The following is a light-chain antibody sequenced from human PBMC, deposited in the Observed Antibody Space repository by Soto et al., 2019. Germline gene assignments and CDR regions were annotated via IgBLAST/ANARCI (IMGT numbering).Light chain of an antibody. V-gene: IGKV1-8*01. CDR3: QQYYSFPYT. CDR1: QGISSY. J-gene: IGKJ2*01. CDR2: AAS. Sequence: AIRMTQSPSSFSASTGDRVTITCRASQGISSYLAWYQQKPGKAPELLIYAASTLQSGVPSRFSGSGSGTDFTLTISCLRSEDFATYYCQQYYSFPYTFGQGTKVDI.